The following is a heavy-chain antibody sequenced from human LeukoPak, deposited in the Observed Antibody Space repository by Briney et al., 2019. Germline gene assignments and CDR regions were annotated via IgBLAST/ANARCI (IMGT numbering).Heavy chain of an antibody. CDR1: GFTFSDYY. Sequence: GGSLRLSCAASGFTFSDYYMSWIRQAPGKGLEWVSYSGSSSSYTNYADSVKGRFTISRDNAKNSLFLQMSSLRAEDTAVYYCARGTGIRQYYDILTGSFDYWGQGTLVTVSS. J-gene: IGHJ4*02. V-gene: IGHV3-11*06. CDR3: ARGTGIRQYYDILTGSFDY. CDR2: SGSSSSYT. D-gene: IGHD3-9*01.